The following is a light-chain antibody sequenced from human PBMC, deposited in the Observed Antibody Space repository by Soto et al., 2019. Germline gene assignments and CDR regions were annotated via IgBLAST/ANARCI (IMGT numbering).Light chain of an antibody. CDR2: GAS. CDR3: QQYDNSPLT. Sequence: EIVLTQSPGPLSLSPGERATLSCRASQSVSSSFLAWYQQKPGQAPWLRFYGASSRATGIPDMFSGSGSGTDFTLTISRLEPEDFAVYYCQQYDNSPLTFGGGTKVEIK. CDR1: QSVSSSF. J-gene: IGKJ4*01. V-gene: IGKV3-20*01.